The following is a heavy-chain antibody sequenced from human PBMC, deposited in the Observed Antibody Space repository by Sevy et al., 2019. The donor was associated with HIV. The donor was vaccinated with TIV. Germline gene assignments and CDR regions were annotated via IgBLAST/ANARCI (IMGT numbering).Heavy chain of an antibody. CDR1: GFTVSSYG. CDR3: AKVYLPLYYYYGMDV. Sequence: GGSLRLSCAASGFTVSSYGMHWVRQAPGKGLEWVAFIRYDGSNKYYADSVKGRFTISRDNSKNTLYLQMNSLRAEDTAVYYCAKVYLPLYYYYGMDVWGQGTTVTVSS. CDR2: IRYDGSNK. J-gene: IGHJ6*02. V-gene: IGHV3-30*02.